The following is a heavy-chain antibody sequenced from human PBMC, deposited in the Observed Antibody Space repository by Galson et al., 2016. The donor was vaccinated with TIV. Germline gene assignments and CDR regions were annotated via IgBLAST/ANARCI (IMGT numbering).Heavy chain of an antibody. CDR3: ARRGRFLDSYYYNGMDV. CDR2: ISAYNGNT. Sequence: SVKVSCKASGYTFISYGISWVRQAPGQGLEWMGWISAYNGNTKYVQKLQGRVTMTTDTSTSTAYMELRSLRSADTAVYYCARRGRFLDSYYYNGMDVWGQGTTVTVSS. J-gene: IGHJ6*02. CDR1: GYTFISYG. D-gene: IGHD3/OR15-3a*01. V-gene: IGHV1-18*01.